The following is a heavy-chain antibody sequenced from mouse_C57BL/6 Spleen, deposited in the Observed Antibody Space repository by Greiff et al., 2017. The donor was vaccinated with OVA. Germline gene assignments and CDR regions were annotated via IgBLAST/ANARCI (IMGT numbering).Heavy chain of an antibody. V-gene: IGHV1-39*01. CDR3: ARSGDGYYVEMDY. D-gene: IGHD2-3*01. CDR2: INPNYGTT. J-gene: IGHJ4*01. Sequence: VHVKQSGPELVKPGASVKISCKASGYSFTDYNMNWVKQSNGKSLEWIGVINPNYGTTSYNQKFKGKATLTVDQSSSTAYMQLNSLTSEDSAVYYGARSGDGYYVEMDYWGQGTSVTVSS. CDR1: GYSFTDYN.